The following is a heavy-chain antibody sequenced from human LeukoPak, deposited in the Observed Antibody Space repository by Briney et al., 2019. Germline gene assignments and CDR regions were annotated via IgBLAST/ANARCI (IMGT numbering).Heavy chain of an antibody. J-gene: IGHJ6*03. V-gene: IGHV1-18*01. D-gene: IGHD4-11*01. Sequence: ASVKVSCKASGYTFTSYGISWVRQAPGQGLEWMGWISAYNGNTNYAQKLQGRVTMTTDTSTSTAYMELRSLRSDDTAVYYCARGVTVTPPDYYYMDVWGKGTTVTVSS. CDR3: ARGVTVTPPDYYYMDV. CDR1: GYTFTSYG. CDR2: ISAYNGNT.